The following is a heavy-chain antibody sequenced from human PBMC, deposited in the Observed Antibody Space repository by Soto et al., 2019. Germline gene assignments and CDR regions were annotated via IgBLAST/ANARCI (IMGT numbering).Heavy chain of an antibody. CDR3: AKDNLISTNCYRLYNSYGH. D-gene: IGHD2-2*01. CDR1: GFTFSSYA. CDR2: ISGSGGST. J-gene: IGHJ5*02. Sequence: GGSLRLSCAASGFTFSSYAMSWVRQAPGKGLEWVSAISGSGGSTYYADSVKGRFTISRDNSKNTLYLQMNSLRAEDTAVYYWAKDNLISTNCYRLYNSYGHSGEGTRDT. V-gene: IGHV3-23*01.